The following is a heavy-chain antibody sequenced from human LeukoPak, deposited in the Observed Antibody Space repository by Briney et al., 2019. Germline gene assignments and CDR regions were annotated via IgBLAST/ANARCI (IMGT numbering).Heavy chain of an antibody. CDR2: ISSSGSTI. D-gene: IGHD3-9*01. Sequence: PGGSLRLSCAASGFTFSSYEINWVRQAPGKGLEWVSYISSSGSTICYADSVKGRFTISRDNAKNSLYLQMNSLRAEDTAVYYCARIHGSDILTGLGPLFDYWGQGTLVTVSS. V-gene: IGHV3-48*03. CDR3: ARIHGSDILTGLGPLFDY. J-gene: IGHJ4*02. CDR1: GFTFSSYE.